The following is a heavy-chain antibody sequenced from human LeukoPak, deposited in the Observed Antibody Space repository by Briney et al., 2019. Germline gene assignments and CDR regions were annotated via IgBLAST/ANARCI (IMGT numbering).Heavy chain of an antibody. CDR3: ARDSYYYDSSGYWDY. D-gene: IGHD3-22*01. Sequence: GGSLRLSCAASGFTFSSYAMHWVRQAPGKGLEWVAVISYDGSNKYYADSVKSRFTISRDNSKNTLYLQMNSLRAEDTAVYYCARDSYYYDSSGYWDYWGQGTLVTVSS. CDR2: ISYDGSNK. J-gene: IGHJ4*02. CDR1: GFTFSSYA. V-gene: IGHV3-30-3*01.